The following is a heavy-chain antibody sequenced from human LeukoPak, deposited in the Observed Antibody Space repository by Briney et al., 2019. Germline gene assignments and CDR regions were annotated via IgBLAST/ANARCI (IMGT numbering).Heavy chain of an antibody. D-gene: IGHD4-17*01. J-gene: IGHJ4*02. CDR1: GFTFSSYA. CDR3: AKDGDYGDYGYFDY. CDR2: ISNSDGNT. Sequence: GGSLRLSCAASGFTFSSYAMSWVRQAPGKGLEWVSTISNSDGNTYYADSVKGRFTISRDNSKNTLYLQMNSLRAEDTAVYYCAKDGDYGDYGYFDYWGQGTLVTVSS. V-gene: IGHV3-23*01.